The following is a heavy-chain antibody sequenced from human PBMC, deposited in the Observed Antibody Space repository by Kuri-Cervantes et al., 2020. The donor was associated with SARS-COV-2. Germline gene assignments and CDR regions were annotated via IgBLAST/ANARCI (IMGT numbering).Heavy chain of an antibody. CDR2: IWYDGSNK. J-gene: IGHJ6*03. CDR1: GFTFSSYG. V-gene: IGHV3-33*01. Sequence: GESLKISCAASGFTFSSYGMHWVRQAPGKGLEWVAVIWYDGSNKYYADSVKGRFTISRDNSKNTLYLQMNSLRAEDTAVYYCARAGLELRWGYYYYMDVWGKGTTVTVSS. CDR3: ARAGLELRWGYYYYMDV. D-gene: IGHD1-7*01.